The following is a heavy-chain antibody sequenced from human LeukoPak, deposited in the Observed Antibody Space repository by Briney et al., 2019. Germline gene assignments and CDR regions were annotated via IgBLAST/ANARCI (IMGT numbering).Heavy chain of an antibody. CDR1: GFTFSNYW. Sequence: GGSLRLSCAASGFTFSNYWMSWVRQAPGKGLEWVANIKQDGSEKYYVDSLKGRFTISRDNAKNSLYLQMNSLRAEDTAVYYCARVPMIAARPRYFQHWGQGTLVTVSS. D-gene: IGHD6-6*01. CDR2: IKQDGSEK. J-gene: IGHJ1*01. V-gene: IGHV3-7*01. CDR3: ARVPMIAARPRYFQH.